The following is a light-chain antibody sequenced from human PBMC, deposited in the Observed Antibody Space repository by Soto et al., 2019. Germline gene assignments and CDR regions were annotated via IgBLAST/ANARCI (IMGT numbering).Light chain of an antibody. CDR2: KAS. J-gene: IGKJ1*01. CDR1: QNINTW. Sequence: DIQMTQSPSTVSASVGDRVTITCRASQNINTWLAWYQQKPGKAPKLLILKASSLESGVPSRFSGSGSGTEFTLTISSLQPDDLATYYCQQYNSYPTFGQGTKVEIK. CDR3: QQYNSYPT. V-gene: IGKV1-5*03.